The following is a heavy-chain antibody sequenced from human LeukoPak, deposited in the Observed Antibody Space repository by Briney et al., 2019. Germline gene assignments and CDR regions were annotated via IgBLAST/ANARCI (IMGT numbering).Heavy chain of an antibody. CDR3: ARKNNWYFDL. Sequence: ASVKVSCKASGGTFSSYAISWVRQAPGQGLEWMGGIIPIFGTANYAQKFQGRVTITADKSTSTAYMELSSLKSEDTAVYYCARKNNWYFDLWGRGTLVTVSS. CDR2: IIPIFGTA. J-gene: IGHJ2*01. CDR1: GGTFSSYA. D-gene: IGHD2/OR15-2a*01. V-gene: IGHV1-69*06.